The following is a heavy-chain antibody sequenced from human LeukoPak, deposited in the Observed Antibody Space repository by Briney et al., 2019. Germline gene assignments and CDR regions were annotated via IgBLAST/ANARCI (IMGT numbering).Heavy chain of an antibody. D-gene: IGHD4-23*01. J-gene: IGHJ4*02. CDR3: ARFTVVTHGFDY. Sequence: PSETLSLTCAVYGGSFSGYYWSWIRQPPGKGLEWNGEINHSGSTNYNPSLKSRVTISVDTSKNQFSLKLSSVTAADTAVYYCARFTVVTHGFDYWGQGTLVTVSS. CDR2: INHSGST. CDR1: GGSFSGYY. V-gene: IGHV4-34*01.